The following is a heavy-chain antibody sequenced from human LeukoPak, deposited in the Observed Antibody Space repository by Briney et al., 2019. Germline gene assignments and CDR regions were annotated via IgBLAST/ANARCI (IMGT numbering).Heavy chain of an antibody. D-gene: IGHD3-9*01. V-gene: IGHV1-46*01. CDR2: INPSGGST. J-gene: IGHJ6*02. Sequence: ASVKVSCKASGYTFTSYYMHWVRQAPGQGLEWMGIINPSGGSTSYAQKFQGRVTMTRDTSTSTVYMELSSLRSEDTAVYYCARDGYDILTGYYADYYYYYGMDVWGQGTTVTVSS. CDR1: GYTFTSYY. CDR3: ARDGYDILTGYYADYYYYYGMDV.